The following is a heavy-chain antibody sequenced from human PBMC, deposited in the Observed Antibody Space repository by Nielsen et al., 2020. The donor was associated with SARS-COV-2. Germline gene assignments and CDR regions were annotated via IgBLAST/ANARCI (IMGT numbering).Heavy chain of an antibody. D-gene: IGHD2-2*01. CDR3: ARDIVVVPAVGYLEFGWFDP. CDR1: GGSISSSSYY. CDR2: IYYSGST. Sequence: SETLSLTCTVSGGSISSSSYYWGWIRQPPGKGLEWIGSIYYSGSTYYNPSLKSRVTISVDTSKNQFSLKLSSVTAADTAVYYCARDIVVVPAVGYLEFGWFDPWGQGTLVTVSS. J-gene: IGHJ5*02. V-gene: IGHV4-39*02.